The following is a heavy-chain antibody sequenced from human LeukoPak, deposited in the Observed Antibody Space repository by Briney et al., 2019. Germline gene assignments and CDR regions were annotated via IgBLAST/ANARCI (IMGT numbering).Heavy chain of an antibody. Sequence: SETLSLTCTVSGGSISSGGYYWSWIRQHPGKGLEWIGYIYYSGSTYYNPSLKSRVTISVDTSKNQFSLKLSSVTAADTAAYYCARGDLWFGEFPLFDYWGQGTLVTVSS. J-gene: IGHJ4*02. CDR2: IYYSGST. D-gene: IGHD3-10*01. CDR1: GGSISSGGYY. V-gene: IGHV4-31*03. CDR3: ARGDLWFGEFPLFDY.